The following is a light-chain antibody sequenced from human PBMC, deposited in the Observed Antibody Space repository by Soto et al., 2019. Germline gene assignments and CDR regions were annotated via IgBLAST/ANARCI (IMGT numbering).Light chain of an antibody. CDR2: DVS. CDR3: SSYANSDPVI. Sequence: QSALTQPASVSGSPGQSITISCTGTSSDVGTYNFVSWYRQHPVKAPILIIFDVSSRPSGISNRFSGSKSGNTASLTISGVQAMDEADYDGSSYANSDPVIFGGGTK. CDR1: SSDVGTYNF. V-gene: IGLV2-14*01. J-gene: IGLJ2*01.